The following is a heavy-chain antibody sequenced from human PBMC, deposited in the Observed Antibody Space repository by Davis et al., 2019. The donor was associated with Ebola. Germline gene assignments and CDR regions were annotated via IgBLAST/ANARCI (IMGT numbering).Heavy chain of an antibody. J-gene: IGHJ4*02. CDR2: INPSGGST. CDR1: GYTFTDYY. D-gene: IGHD3-3*01. V-gene: IGHV1-46*01. CDR3: ARSELRFLEWLLYRGPPDY. Sequence: ASVKVSCKASGYTFTDYYIHWVRQAPGQGLEWMGIINPSGGSTSYAQKFQGRVTMTRDTSTSTVYMELSSLRSEDTAVYYCARSELRFLEWLLYRGPPDYWGQGTLVTVSS.